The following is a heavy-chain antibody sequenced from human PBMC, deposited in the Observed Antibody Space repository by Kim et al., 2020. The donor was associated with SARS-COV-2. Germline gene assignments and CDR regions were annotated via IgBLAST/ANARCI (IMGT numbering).Heavy chain of an antibody. J-gene: IGHJ4*02. CDR1: GGSISSSSYY. Sequence: SETLSLTCTVSGGSISSSSYYWGWIRQPPGKGLEWIGSIYYSGSTYYNPSLKSRVTISVDTSKNQFSLKLSSVTAADTAVYYCARPSSGSYYWFYYWVQG. CDR3: ARPSSGSYYWFYY. V-gene: IGHV4-39*01. D-gene: IGHD1-26*01. CDR2: IYYSGST.